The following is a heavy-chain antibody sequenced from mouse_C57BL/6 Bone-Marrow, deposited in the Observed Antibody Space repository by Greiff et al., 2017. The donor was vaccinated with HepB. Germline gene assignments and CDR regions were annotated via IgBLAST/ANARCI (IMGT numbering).Heavy chain of an antibody. J-gene: IGHJ1*03. CDR3: ARDPPLSSHWYCDV. Sequence: EVMLVESEGGLVQPGRSMKLSCTASGFTFSDYYMAWVRQVPEKGLEWVANINYDGSSTYYLDSLKSRFIISRDNAKNSLYLQLSSLKSEDTATYYCARDPPLSSHWYCDVWGTGTTVTVSS. D-gene: IGHD1-1*01. V-gene: IGHV5-16*01. CDR1: GFTFSDYY. CDR2: INYDGSST.